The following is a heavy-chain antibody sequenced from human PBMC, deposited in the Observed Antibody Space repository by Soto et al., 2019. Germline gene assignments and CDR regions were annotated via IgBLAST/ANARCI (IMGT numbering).Heavy chain of an antibody. V-gene: IGHV4-39*01. CDR2: MFYSGLT. CDR3: APLSVSLSGPYGIHV. CDR1: GYSVSSSDYY. J-gene: IGHJ6*02. Sequence: SETLSLTCSVSGYSVSSSDYYWAWIRQSPGKGLEWIGSMFYSGLTYYNPSLKNRVTLSVDTSKNQFSVRLNSVTAADTAVYYCAPLSVSLSGPYGIHVWGQGTTVTVS. D-gene: IGHD2-15*01.